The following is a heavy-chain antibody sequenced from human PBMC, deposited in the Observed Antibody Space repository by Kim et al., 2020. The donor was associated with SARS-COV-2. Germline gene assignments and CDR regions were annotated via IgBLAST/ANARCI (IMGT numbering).Heavy chain of an antibody. Sequence: AAPVKGRFTISRDDSKNTLYLQMNSLKTEDTAVYYCTAGAGETYYYGMDVWGQGTTVTVSS. CDR3: TAGAGETYYYGMDV. J-gene: IGHJ6*02. V-gene: IGHV3-15*01. D-gene: IGHD7-27*01.